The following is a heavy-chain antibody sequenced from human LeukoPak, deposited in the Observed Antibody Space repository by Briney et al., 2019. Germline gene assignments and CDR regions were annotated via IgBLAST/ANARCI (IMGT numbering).Heavy chain of an antibody. CDR3: XRXXRXXPXXWXXP. Sequence: FTFXXDWMSWGRQAPGXXRGGVAYINQDGSEKNYADSVKGRFTVSRDNAKNSLFLEMNSLRDEDTFMYYCXRXXRXXPXXWXXPWGQGTLVTVSS. CDR2: INQDGSEK. CDR1: FTFXXDW. V-gene: IGHV3-7*01. J-gene: IGHJ5*02.